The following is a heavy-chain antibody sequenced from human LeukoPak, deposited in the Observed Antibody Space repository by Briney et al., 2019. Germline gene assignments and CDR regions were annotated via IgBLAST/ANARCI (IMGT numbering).Heavy chain of an antibody. Sequence: PSETLSLTCTVSGYSISSGYYWGWIRQPPGKGLEWIGSIYHSGSTYYNPSLKSRVTISVDTSKNQFSLKLSSVTAADTAIYYCARVHVNSGYYFGDAFISGAKGQWSPSLQ. CDR2: IYHSGST. V-gene: IGHV4-38-2*02. J-gene: IGHJ3*02. CDR1: GYSISSGYY. D-gene: IGHD3-22*01. CDR3: ARVHVNSGYYFGDAFIS.